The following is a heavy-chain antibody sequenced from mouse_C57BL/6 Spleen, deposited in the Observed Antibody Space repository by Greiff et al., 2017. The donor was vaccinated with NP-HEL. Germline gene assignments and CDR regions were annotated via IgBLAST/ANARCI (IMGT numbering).Heavy chain of an antibody. J-gene: IGHJ2*01. D-gene: IGHD3-1*01. Sequence: VQLQQPGAELVMPGASVKLSCKASGYTFTSYWMHWVKQRPGQGLEWIGEIDPSDSYTNYNQKFKGKSTLTVDKSSSTAYMQLSSLPSEDSAVYYSARGAFYFDYWGQGTTLTVSS. CDR1: GYTFTSYW. CDR2: IDPSDSYT. V-gene: IGHV1-69*01. CDR3: ARGAFYFDY.